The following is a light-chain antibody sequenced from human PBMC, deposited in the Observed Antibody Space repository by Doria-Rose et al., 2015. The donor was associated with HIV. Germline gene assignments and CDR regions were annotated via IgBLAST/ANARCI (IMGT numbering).Light chain of an antibody. Sequence: TQSPESLGMSPAERATLNCKANQSLLYTSRNYLAWYQQKPGQPTKLLIYWASTRQSGVPARFSVSGCVTDFTLTISSLEAEDVAVYYCQQYYDTPSFGPGNTVDIK. V-gene: IGKV4-1*01. CDR3: QQYYDTPS. CDR2: WAS. J-gene: IGKJ3*01. CDR1: QSLLYTSRNY.